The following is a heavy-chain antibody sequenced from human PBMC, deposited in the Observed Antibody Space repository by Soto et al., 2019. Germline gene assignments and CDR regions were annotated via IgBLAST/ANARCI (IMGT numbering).Heavy chain of an antibody. V-gene: IGHV1-69*06. CDR2: ISPIFGTA. D-gene: IGHD5-18*01. Sequence: ASVKVSCKASGGTFSSYAISWVRQAPGQGLEWMGGISPIFGTANYAQKFQGRVTITADKSTSTAYMELSSLRSEDTAVYYCAREGGYSYGDYYYYGMDVWGQGTTVTVSS. CDR1: GGTFSSYA. J-gene: IGHJ6*02. CDR3: AREGGYSYGDYYYYGMDV.